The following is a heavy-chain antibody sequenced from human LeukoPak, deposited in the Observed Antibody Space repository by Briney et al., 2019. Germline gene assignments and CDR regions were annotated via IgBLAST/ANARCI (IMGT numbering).Heavy chain of an antibody. V-gene: IGHV3-30*18. CDR2: ISYDGSNK. CDR1: GFTFSSYG. J-gene: IGHJ6*04. Sequence: GRSLRLSCAASGFTFSSYGMHWVRQAPGKGLEWVAVISYDGSNKYYADSVKGRFTISRDNSKNTLYLQMNSLRAEDTAVYYCAKDRGCYRYGLGLDVWGKGTTVTVSS. D-gene: IGHD1-26*01. CDR3: AKDRGCYRYGLGLDV.